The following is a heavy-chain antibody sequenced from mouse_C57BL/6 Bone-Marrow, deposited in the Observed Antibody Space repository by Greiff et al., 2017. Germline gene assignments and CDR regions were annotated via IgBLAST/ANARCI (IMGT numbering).Heavy chain of an antibody. V-gene: IGHV14-2*01. CDR2: IDPEDGET. J-gene: IGHJ3*01. CDR3: ARYDYYGSSYPLAY. D-gene: IGHD1-1*01. Sequence: VQLKQSGAELVKPGASVTLSCTASGFNIKDYYMHWVKQRTEQGLEWIGRIDPEDGETKYAPKFQGKATITADTSSNTAYLQLSSLTSEDTAVYYCARYDYYGSSYPLAYWGQGTLVTVSA. CDR1: GFNIKDYY.